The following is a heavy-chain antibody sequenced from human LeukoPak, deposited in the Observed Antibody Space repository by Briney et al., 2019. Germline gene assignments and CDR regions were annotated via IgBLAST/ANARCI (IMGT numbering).Heavy chain of an antibody. D-gene: IGHD3-3*01. CDR1: GGTFSSYA. J-gene: IGHJ6*03. CDR3: ASRRYYDFWSGYYPRYYYYMDV. V-gene: IGHV1-69*05. CDR2: IIPIFGTA. Sequence: SVKVSCKASGGTFSSYAISWVRRAPGQGLELMGRIIPIFGTANYAQKFQGRVTITTDESTSTAYMELSSLRSEDTAVYYCASRRYYDFWSGYYPRYYYYMDVWGKGTTVTVSS.